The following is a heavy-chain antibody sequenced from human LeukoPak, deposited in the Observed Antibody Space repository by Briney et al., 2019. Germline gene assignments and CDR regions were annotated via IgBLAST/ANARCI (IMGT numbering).Heavy chain of an antibody. Sequence: PSETLSLTCTVSGGSISSGGYFWSWIRQPPGKGLEWIGYIYHSGSTYYNPSLKSRVTISLDGSKNQFSLKLSSVTAADTAVYYCGSREDGEASDYWGQGTLVTVSS. V-gene: IGHV4-30-2*01. J-gene: IGHJ4*02. CDR3: GSREDGEASDY. D-gene: IGHD6-6*01. CDR1: GGSISSGGYF. CDR2: IYHSGST.